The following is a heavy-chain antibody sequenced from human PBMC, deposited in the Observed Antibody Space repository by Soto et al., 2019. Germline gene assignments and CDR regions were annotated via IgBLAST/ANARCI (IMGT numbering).Heavy chain of an antibody. CDR2: ISYDGSNK. CDR1: GFTFSSYG. Sequence: GGSLRLSCAASGFTFSSYGMHWVRQAPGKGLEWVAVISYDGSNKYYADYVKGRFTISRDNSKNTLYLQMNSLRAEDTAVYYCAKDYYGSGSYYSQVRYYYMDVWGKGTTVTVSS. CDR3: AKDYYGSGSYYSQVRYYYMDV. J-gene: IGHJ6*03. D-gene: IGHD3-10*01. V-gene: IGHV3-30*18.